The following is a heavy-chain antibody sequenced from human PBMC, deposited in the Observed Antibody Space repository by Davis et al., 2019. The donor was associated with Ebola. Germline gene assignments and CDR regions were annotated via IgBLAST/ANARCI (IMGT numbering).Heavy chain of an antibody. J-gene: IGHJ4*02. CDR3: TTAPTSRYCSGGSCYILSDY. D-gene: IGHD2-15*01. CDR1: GFTFSNYA. CDR2: ISYDGGNK. Sequence: GESLKISCAASGFTFSNYAMHWVRQAPGKGLEWVAIISYDGGNKKYVDSVKGRFTISRDNSKNTLYLQMNSLKTEDTAVYYCTTAPTSRYCSGGSCYILSDYWGQGTLVTVSS. V-gene: IGHV3-30*03.